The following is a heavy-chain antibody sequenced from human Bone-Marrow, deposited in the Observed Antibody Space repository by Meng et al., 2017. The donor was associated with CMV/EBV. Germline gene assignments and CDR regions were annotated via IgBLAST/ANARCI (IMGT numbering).Heavy chain of an antibody. J-gene: IGHJ5*02. V-gene: IGHV3-13*01. D-gene: IGHD1-26*01. CDR2: VGTAGDT. CDR1: GFTFTSYD. CDR3: ARDNRGSLLP. Sequence: GESLKISCAASGFTFTSYDMHWVRQATGKGLEWVSLVGTAGDTFYPDSVKGRLTISRENAKKSLYLQMNTLRAGDTAVYYCARDNRGSLLPWGQGTLVTGSS.